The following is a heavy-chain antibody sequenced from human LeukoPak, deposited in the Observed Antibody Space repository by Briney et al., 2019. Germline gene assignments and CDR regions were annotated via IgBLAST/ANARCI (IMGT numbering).Heavy chain of an antibody. D-gene: IGHD6-6*01. CDR1: GFTFSNYW. V-gene: IGHV3-7*03. Sequence: GGSLRLSCGASGFTFSNYWMSWVRQAPGKGLEWVINISQDGSGKNYADSVEGRFTISRDNAKNSLYLQMNSLRAEDTAVYYCAKNTQYSGYYDCWGQGTLVAVSS. CDR2: ISQDGSGK. CDR3: AKNTQYSGYYDC. J-gene: IGHJ4*02.